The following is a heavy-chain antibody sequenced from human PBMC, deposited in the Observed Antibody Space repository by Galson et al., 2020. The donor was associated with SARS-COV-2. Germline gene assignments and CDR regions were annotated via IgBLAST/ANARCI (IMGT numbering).Heavy chain of an antibody. CDR1: GGSISSGGYY. CDR3: ARLHYGEYAPEAFDI. J-gene: IGHJ3*02. Sequence: SETLSLTCTVSGGSISSGGYYWSWIRQHPGTGLEWIGYIYYSGSTYYNPSLKSRVTISVDTSKNQFSLRLSSVTAADAAVYFCARLHYGEYAPEAFDIWGPGTRVTVAS. D-gene: IGHD4-17*01. V-gene: IGHV4-31*03. CDR2: IYYSGST.